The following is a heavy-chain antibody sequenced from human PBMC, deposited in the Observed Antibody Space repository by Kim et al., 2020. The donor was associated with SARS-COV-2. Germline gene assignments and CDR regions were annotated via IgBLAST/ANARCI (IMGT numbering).Heavy chain of an antibody. D-gene: IGHD3-10*01. J-gene: IGHJ5*02. CDR3: ARAGRDYYGSGSLKNWFDP. CDR2: IYYSGST. CDR1: GGSISSSSYY. V-gene: IGHV4-39*07. Sequence: SETLSLTCTVSGGSISSSSYYWGWIRQPPGKGLEWIGSIYYSGSTYYNPSLKSRVTISVDTSKNQFSLKLSSVTAADTAVYYCARAGRDYYGSGSLKNWFDPWGQGTLVTVSS.